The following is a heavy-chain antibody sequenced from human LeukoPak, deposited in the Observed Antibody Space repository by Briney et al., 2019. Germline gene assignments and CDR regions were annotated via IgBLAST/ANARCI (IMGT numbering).Heavy chain of an antibody. V-gene: IGHV3-9*01. Sequence: SLRLSFAASGFTFDDYAMHWVRQAPGKGLGGVPGISWNSGSIGYADSVKGRFTISRDNAKNSLYLQMNSLRAEDTALYYCAKGAAGTSGAFDIWGQGTMVTVSS. CDR3: AKGAAGTSGAFDI. D-gene: IGHD6-19*01. J-gene: IGHJ3*02. CDR1: GFTFDDYA. CDR2: ISWNSGSI.